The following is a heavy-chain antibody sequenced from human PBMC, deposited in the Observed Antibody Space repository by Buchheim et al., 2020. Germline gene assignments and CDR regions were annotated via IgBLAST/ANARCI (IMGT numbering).Heavy chain of an antibody. CDR3: ADGGWSFDY. V-gene: IGHV4-34*01. D-gene: IGHD3-16*01. Sequence: QVQPQQRGAGLLKPSETLSLTCAVDGGSFSGYYWTWMRQIPGKGLEWIGEINHRGVTQYNPSLKSRVTISADTSTNEVSLKLSSVTAADTAVYYCADGGWSFDYWGQGTL. CDR2: INHRGVT. J-gene: IGHJ4*02. CDR1: GGSFSGYY.